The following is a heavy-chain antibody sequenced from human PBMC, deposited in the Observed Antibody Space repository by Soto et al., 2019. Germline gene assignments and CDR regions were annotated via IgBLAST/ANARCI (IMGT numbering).Heavy chain of an antibody. CDR1: GFALSRYW. D-gene: IGHD2-21*01. V-gene: IGHV3-74*01. CDR2: INSGGNIT. J-gene: IGHJ6*02. CDR3: ARSLWSQYFYYGLDV. Sequence: VGSLRLSCTASGFALSRYWMYWVRQAPGKGLVWVSHINSGGNITPYPDSVRGRFTISRDNSKNTLYLDTHSLTTDDTAVYFCARSLWSQYFYYGLDVWGQGTTVTVSS.